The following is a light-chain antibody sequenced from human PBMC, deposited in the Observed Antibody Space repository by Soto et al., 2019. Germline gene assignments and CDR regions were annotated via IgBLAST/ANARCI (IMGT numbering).Light chain of an antibody. CDR3: SSYTSSSTLLYV. Sequence: QSALTQPAAVSGSPGQSITISCTGTSSDVGGYNYVSWYQQHPGKAPKLMIYDVSNRPPGVSNRFSGSKSGNTASLTISGLQVEDEADYYCSSYTSSSTLLYVFGTGTKLTV. J-gene: IGLJ1*01. CDR1: SSDVGGYNY. V-gene: IGLV2-14*01. CDR2: DVS.